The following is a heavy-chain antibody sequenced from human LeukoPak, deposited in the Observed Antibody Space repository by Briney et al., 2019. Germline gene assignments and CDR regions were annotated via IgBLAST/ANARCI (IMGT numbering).Heavy chain of an antibody. CDR1: GFTFSGSA. D-gene: IGHD6-13*01. CDR2: IRSKSNNYAT. J-gene: IGHJ6*02. V-gene: IGHV3-73*01. Sequence: GGSLRLSCAASGFTFSGSAMHWVRQASGKGLEWVGLIRSKSNNYATAYAASVKGRFTISRDDSRNTAYLQMSSLKTEDTAVYYCTRQVAAAAYYYSYGMDVWGQGTTVTVSS. CDR3: TRQVAAAAYYYSYGMDV.